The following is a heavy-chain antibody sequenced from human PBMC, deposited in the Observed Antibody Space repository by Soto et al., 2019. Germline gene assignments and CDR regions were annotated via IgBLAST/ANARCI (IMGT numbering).Heavy chain of an antibody. CDR3: ARHDRGDQRGTLGAFDL. Sequence: QLQLQESGPGLVKPSGTLSLTCSVSGGSISSTSDYWAWIRQPPGKRLEWIGSISYSGTTYYSPSLKSXXXXXXXXXXXXXXXXXXXXXXXXXXXXXCARHDRGDQRGTLGAFDLWGQGTMVTVSS. V-gene: IGHV4-39*01. D-gene: IGHD2-2*01. CDR2: ISYSGTT. CDR1: GGSISSTSDY. J-gene: IGHJ3*01.